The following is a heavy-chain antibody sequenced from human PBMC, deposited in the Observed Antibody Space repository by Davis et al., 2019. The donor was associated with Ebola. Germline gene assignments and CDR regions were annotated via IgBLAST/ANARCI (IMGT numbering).Heavy chain of an antibody. J-gene: IGHJ4*02. Sequence: ASVKVSCKASGYSFSIFGISWLRQAPGQGLEWMGWISPYNGNTDYAQNFQGRLTVTAGTSTSTAYMELRSLRSDDTAIYYCARDIGYSFGSRTYSKYDYWGQGTLVTVSS. CDR1: GYSFSIFG. CDR3: ARDIGYSFGSRTYSKYDY. CDR2: ISPYNGNT. D-gene: IGHD3-10*01. V-gene: IGHV1-18*01.